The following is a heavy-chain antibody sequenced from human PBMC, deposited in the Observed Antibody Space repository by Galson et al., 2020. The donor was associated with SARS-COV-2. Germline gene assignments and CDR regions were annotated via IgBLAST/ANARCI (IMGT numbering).Heavy chain of an antibody. D-gene: IGHD1-1*01. J-gene: IGHJ4*02. CDR1: RYTLTELS. CDR2: FDPEDGET. CDR3: ATEWAYNWKGTFDY. Sequence: ASVPVSCKVSRYTLTELSMHWVRQAPGKGLERMGGFDPEDGETINAQKLQGRVTMTEDTSTDTAYMELSSLRSEDTAVYYCATEWAYNWKGTFDYWGQGTLVTVSS. V-gene: IGHV1-24*01.